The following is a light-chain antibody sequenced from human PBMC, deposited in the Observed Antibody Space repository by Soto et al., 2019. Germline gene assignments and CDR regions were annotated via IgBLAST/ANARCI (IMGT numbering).Light chain of an antibody. CDR1: QSVSSSY. J-gene: IGKJ4*01. Sequence: EIVLTQSPGTLSLSPGERATLSCRASQSVSSSYLAWYLQKPGQAPRLLIYGASSRATGIPDRFSGSGSGTDFTPPTSRREPADVAVYYCQQYDSSLPLTFGGGTKVEIK. CDR2: GAS. V-gene: IGKV3-20*01. CDR3: QQYDSSLPLT.